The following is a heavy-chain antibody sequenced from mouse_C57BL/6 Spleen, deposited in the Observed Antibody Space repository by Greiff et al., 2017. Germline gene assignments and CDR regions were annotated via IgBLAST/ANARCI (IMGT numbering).Heavy chain of an antibody. CDR3: AREGIYDGYHWYFDV. V-gene: IGHV1-82*01. CDR2: IYTGDGDT. CDR1: GYAFSSSW. Sequence: QVQLQQSGPELVKPGASVKISCKASGYAFSSSWMNWVKQRPGKGLEWIGRIYTGDGDTNYNGKFKGKVTLTADKASSTAYMQLSSLTSEDSAVYFCAREGIYDGYHWYFDVWGTGTTVTVSS. J-gene: IGHJ1*03. D-gene: IGHD2-3*01.